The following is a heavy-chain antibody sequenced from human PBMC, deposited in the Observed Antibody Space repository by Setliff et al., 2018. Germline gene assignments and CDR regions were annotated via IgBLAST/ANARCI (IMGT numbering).Heavy chain of an antibody. Sequence: TLSLTCTVSGGSITNYYWSWIRQPPGKAPEWLARIDWDDDKFYSTSLRTRLTISKDTSKNQVVLTMANVDPVDTDTYNCAHFTVGYDISGYLFSWGQGTLVTVSS. CDR1: GGSITNYY. V-gene: IGHV2-70*12. CDR2: IDWDDDK. D-gene: IGHD3-22*01. J-gene: IGHJ5*02. CDR3: AHFTVGYDISGYLFS.